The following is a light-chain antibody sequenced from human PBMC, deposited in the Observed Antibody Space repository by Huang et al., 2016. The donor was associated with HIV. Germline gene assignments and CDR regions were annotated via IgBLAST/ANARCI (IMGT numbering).Light chain of an antibody. V-gene: IGKV3-15*01. CDR2: GAS. CDR1: QSVSST. J-gene: IGKJ5*01. Sequence: EIVMTQSPATLSVSPGERATLSCRARQSVSSTLAWYQQKPGQAPRLLIYGASTRATGIPARVRGSGSGTEVTLTISSLQSEDFAVYFCQQYNNWPPITFGQGTRLEIK. CDR3: QQYNNWPPIT.